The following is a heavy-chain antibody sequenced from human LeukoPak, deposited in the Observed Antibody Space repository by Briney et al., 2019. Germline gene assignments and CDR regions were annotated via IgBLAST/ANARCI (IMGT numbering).Heavy chain of an antibody. CDR2: IYHSGIT. CDR1: GDSISSGGYY. Sequence: SQTLSLTCTVSGDSISSGGYYWNWIRQPPGKGLEWIGYIYHSGITNYNPSLKSRVTISIDTSKNQFSLILSSVTAADTAVYYCARGLSDVYWGQGTLVTVSS. J-gene: IGHJ4*02. CDR3: ARGLSDVY. V-gene: IGHV4-30-2*01.